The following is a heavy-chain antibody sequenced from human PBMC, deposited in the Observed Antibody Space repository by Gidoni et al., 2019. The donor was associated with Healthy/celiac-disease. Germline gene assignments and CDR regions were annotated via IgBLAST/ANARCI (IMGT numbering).Heavy chain of an antibody. V-gene: IGHV1-18*01. CDR3: ARDTWVVVAANSYGMDV. J-gene: IGHJ6*02. D-gene: IGHD2-15*01. CDR2: GNT. Sequence: GNTNYAQKLQGRVTMTTDTSTSTAYMELRSLRSDDTAVYYCARDTWVVVAANSYGMDVWGQGTTVTVSS.